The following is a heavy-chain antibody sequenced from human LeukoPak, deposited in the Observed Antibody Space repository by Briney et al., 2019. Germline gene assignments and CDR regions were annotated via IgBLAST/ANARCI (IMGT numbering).Heavy chain of an antibody. CDR1: GFTFNTYG. CDR3: AKDPYGGNSPLYFDY. V-gene: IGHV3-30*18. CDR2: ISSDGTKK. J-gene: IGHJ4*02. D-gene: IGHD4-23*01. Sequence: GRPLRLSCAASGFTFNTYGMHWVRQAPGKGLEWVALISSDGTKKYYADSLKGRFTISRDNSQNTLYLQMNSLRAEDTAVFYCAKDPYGGNSPLYFDYWGQGTLVTVSS.